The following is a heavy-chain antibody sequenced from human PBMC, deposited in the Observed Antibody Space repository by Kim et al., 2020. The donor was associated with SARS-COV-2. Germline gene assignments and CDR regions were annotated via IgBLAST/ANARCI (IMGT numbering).Heavy chain of an antibody. CDR3: ARQGASIAVAGVYAFDI. V-gene: IGHV4-39*01. Sequence: LKSRVTISVDTSKNQFSLKLSSVTAADTAVYYCARQGASIAVAGVYAFDIWGQGTMVTVSS. J-gene: IGHJ3*02. D-gene: IGHD6-19*01.